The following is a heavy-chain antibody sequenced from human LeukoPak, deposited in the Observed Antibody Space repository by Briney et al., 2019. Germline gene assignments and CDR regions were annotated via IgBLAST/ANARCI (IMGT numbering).Heavy chain of an antibody. CDR1: GGSISSYY. CDR2: IYYSGST. Sequence: KPSETLSLTCTVSGGSISSYYWSWIRQPPGKGLEWIGYIYYSGSTNYNPSLKSRVTISVDTSKNQFSLKLSSVTAADTAVYYCARGIESSTSWIDPWGQGTLATVSS. D-gene: IGHD2-2*01. CDR3: ARGIESSTSWIDP. J-gene: IGHJ5*02. V-gene: IGHV4-59*01.